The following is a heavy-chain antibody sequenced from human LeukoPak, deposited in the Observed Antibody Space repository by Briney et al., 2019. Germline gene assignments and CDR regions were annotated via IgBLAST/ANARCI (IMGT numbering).Heavy chain of an antibody. D-gene: IGHD3-9*01. Sequence: SVKVSCKASGYTFTGYYMHWVRQAPGQGLEWMGRIIPILGIANYAQKFQGRVTITADKSTSTAYMELSSLRSEDTAVYYCARGAAYYDILTGYSSGGSWFDPWGQGTLVTVSS. CDR3: ARGAAYYDILTGYSSGGSWFDP. V-gene: IGHV1-69*04. CDR2: IIPILGIA. J-gene: IGHJ5*02. CDR1: GYTFTGYY.